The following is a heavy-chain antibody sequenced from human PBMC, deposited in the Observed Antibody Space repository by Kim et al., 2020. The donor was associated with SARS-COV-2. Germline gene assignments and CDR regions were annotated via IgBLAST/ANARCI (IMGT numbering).Heavy chain of an antibody. J-gene: IGHJ4*02. Sequence: GESLKISCKASGYSFTSYWITWVRQMPGKGLEWMGRIDPSDSYTNYSPPFEGHVTISIDKSTRTAYLQWSTLKASDTAIYYCARLSGEGGGWYTPNYYFDSWGQGTLVTVSS. CDR2: IDPSDSYT. CDR3: ARLSGEGGGWYTPNYYFDS. D-gene: IGHD6-19*01. V-gene: IGHV5-10-1*01. CDR1: GYSFTSYW.